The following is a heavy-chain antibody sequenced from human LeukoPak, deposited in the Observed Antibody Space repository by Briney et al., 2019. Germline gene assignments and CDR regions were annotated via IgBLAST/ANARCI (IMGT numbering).Heavy chain of an antibody. CDR1: GGSISSSNW. Sequence: PSGTLSLTCAVSGGSISSSNWWSWVRQPPGKGLEWIGEIYHSGSTNYNPSLKSRVTISVDKSKNQFSLKLSSVTAADTAVYYCASIAARHPHDAFDIWGQGTMVTVSS. D-gene: IGHD6-6*01. J-gene: IGHJ3*02. CDR2: IYHSGST. CDR3: ASIAARHPHDAFDI. V-gene: IGHV4-4*02.